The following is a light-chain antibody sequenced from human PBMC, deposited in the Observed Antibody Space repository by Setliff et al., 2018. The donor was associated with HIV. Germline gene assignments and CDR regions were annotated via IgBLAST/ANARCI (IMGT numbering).Light chain of an antibody. Sequence: QSALTQPASVSGSPGQSITISCTGTSSDVGGYRYVSWYQQHPGKAPKLMIYDVSKRPSGVSNRFSGPKSGNTASLTISGLQAEDEADFYCSSYTSSSTYVFGTGTKVTVL. CDR2: DVS. J-gene: IGLJ1*01. V-gene: IGLV2-14*01. CDR3: SSYTSSSTYV. CDR1: SSDVGGYRY.